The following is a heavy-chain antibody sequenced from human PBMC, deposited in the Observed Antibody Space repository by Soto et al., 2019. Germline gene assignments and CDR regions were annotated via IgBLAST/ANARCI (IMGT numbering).Heavy chain of an antibody. J-gene: IGHJ4*02. V-gene: IGHV4-4*02. CDR1: GGSISNSNW. Sequence: QVQLQESGPGLVKPSGTLSLTCGVFGGSISNSNWWTWVRQPPGKGLEWIGEIYHTGSTNYNSSLMSRVTISLDKPNNQFSLKLSSVTAADTAVYYCAHRPIVGATIWGQGTLVTASS. D-gene: IGHD1-26*01. CDR2: IYHTGST. CDR3: AHRPIVGATI.